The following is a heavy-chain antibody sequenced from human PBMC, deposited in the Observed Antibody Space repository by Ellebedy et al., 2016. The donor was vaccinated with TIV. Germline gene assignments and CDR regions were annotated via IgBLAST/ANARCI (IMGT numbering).Heavy chain of an antibody. Sequence: GESLKISXAASGFSFSDSYMSWIRQAPGKGLEWVSYISSGGTTIHYADSVKGRFTISRDNAKNSLYLQMNSLRAEDTAVYYCAKVVKGSLDPWGQGTLVTFSS. CDR1: GFSFSDSY. CDR2: ISSGGTTI. CDR3: AKVVKGSLDP. J-gene: IGHJ5*02. V-gene: IGHV3-11*01. D-gene: IGHD2-15*01.